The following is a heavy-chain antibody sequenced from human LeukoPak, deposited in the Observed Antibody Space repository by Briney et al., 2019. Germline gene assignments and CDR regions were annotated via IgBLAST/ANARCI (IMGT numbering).Heavy chain of an antibody. CDR2: IHYTGST. CDR1: GGSISSTSYY. CDR3: ARGYGSGSYNNFNH. Sequence: SETLSLTCTVSGGSISSTSYYWRWIRQPPGKGLEWIGYIHYTGSTDYNPSLNSRLTMSVDTSKNQFSLNLSSVTAADTAVYYCARGYGSGSYNNFNHWGQGILVTVSS. V-gene: IGHV4-61*01. D-gene: IGHD3-10*01. J-gene: IGHJ4*02.